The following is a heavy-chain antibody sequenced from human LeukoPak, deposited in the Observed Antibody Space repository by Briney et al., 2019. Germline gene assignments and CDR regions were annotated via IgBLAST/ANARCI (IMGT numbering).Heavy chain of an antibody. CDR3: ARDRGYSYAHPLDY. CDR1: GFTFTSYG. J-gene: IGHJ4*02. Sequence: GGSLRLSCAASGFTFTSYGMHWVRQAPGKGLEWVALIWHDGSNKYCADSVRGRFTISRDNSMNILYLQMNSLRAEDTAVYYCARDRGYSYAHPLDYWGQGTLVTVSS. V-gene: IGHV3-33*01. D-gene: IGHD5-18*01. CDR2: IWHDGSNK.